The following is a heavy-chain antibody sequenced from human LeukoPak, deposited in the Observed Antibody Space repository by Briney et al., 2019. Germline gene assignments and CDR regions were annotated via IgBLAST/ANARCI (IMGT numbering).Heavy chain of an antibody. V-gene: IGHV3-23*01. CDR1: GFTFSSYA. J-gene: IGHJ3*02. CDR3: AKDLFAEYYDSSGYYYVSAFDI. D-gene: IGHD3-22*01. CDR2: ISGSGGST. Sequence: GGSLRLSCAASGFTFSSYAMSWVRQAPGKGLEWVSAISGSGGSTYYADSVKGRFTISRDNSKNTLYLQMNSLRAEDTAVHYCAKDLFAEYYDSSGYYYVSAFDIWGQGTMVTVSS.